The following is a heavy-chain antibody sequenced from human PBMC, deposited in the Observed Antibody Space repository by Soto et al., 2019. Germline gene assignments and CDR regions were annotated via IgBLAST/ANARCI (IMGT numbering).Heavy chain of an antibody. D-gene: IGHD3-10*01. CDR2: IYYSGNN. CDR3: ASGSYGSGTSYAPYYFYTKDL. J-gene: IGHJ6*01. Sequence: PSETLSLTCDVSGASISSYYWSWIRQLPGKGLECHGYIYYSGNNHHSPSHEPRVTMSVETTKTQFSLNRTSVTAADTDVYLCASGSYGSGTSYAPYYFYTKDLWGHGTKVTVAS. V-gene: IGHV4-59*01. CDR1: GASISSYY.